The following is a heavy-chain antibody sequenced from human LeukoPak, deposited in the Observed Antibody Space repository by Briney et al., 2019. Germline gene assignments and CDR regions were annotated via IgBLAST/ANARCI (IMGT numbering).Heavy chain of an antibody. J-gene: IGHJ4*02. Sequence: GGSLRLSCVASGLTYSSYSMNWVRQAPGKGVEWVSYISSSSSTIYYADSVKGRFTISRDNAKNSLYLQMNSLRAEDTAVYYCAKDPTRRYSSGWMSDYWGQGTLVTVSS. CDR1: GLTYSSYS. CDR3: AKDPTRRYSSGWMSDY. V-gene: IGHV3-48*04. CDR2: ISSSSSTI. D-gene: IGHD6-19*01.